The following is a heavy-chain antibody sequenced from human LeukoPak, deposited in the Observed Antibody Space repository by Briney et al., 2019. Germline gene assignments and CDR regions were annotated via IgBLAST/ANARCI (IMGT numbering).Heavy chain of an antibody. J-gene: IGHJ5*02. Sequence: GGSLRLSCAASGFTFSSYEMNWVRQAPGKGLEWVSYISSSGSTIYYADSVKGRFTISRDNAKNSLYLQMNSLRAEDTAVYYCARVRASNWFDPWGQGTLVTVSS. D-gene: IGHD1-1*01. CDR3: ARVRASNWFDP. V-gene: IGHV3-48*03. CDR2: ISSSGSTI. CDR1: GFTFSSYE.